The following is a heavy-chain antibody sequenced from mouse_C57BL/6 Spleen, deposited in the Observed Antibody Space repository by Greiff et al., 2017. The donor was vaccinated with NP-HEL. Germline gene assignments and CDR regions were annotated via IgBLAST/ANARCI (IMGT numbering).Heavy chain of an antibody. CDR2: ISSGSSTI. V-gene: IGHV5-17*01. Sequence: EVQRVESGGGLVKPGGSLKLSCAASGFTFSDYGMHWVRQAPEKGLEWVAYISSGSSTIYYADTVKGRFTISRDNAKNTLFLQSTSLRSEDTAMYYWARRRGYYGSSLWYFDVWGTGTTVTVSS. D-gene: IGHD1-1*01. CDR1: GFTFSDYG. CDR3: ARRRGYYGSSLWYFDV. J-gene: IGHJ1*03.